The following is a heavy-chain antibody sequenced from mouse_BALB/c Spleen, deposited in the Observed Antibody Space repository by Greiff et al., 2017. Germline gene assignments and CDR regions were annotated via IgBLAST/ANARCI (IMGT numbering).Heavy chain of an antibody. J-gene: IGHJ4*01. CDR1: GFTFSSFG. Sequence: EVKVVESGGGLVQPGGSRKLSCAASGFTFSSFGMHWVRQAPEKGLEWVAYISSGSSTIYYADTVKGRFTISRDNPKNTLFLQMTSLRSEDTAMYYCARYYYGSRGMDYWGQGTSVTVSS. D-gene: IGHD1-1*01. CDR3: ARYYYGSRGMDY. CDR2: ISSGSSTI. V-gene: IGHV5-17*02.